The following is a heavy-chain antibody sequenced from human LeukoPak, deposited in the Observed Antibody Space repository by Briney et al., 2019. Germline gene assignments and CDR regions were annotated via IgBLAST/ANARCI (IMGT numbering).Heavy chain of an antibody. D-gene: IGHD6-19*01. CDR2: IDWDDDK. CDR1: GFSPSTSGMR. Sequence: SGPTLVNPTQTLTLTCTFSGFSPSTSGMRVSWIRQPPGKALEWLARIDWDDDKFYSTSLKTRLTISKDTSKNQVVLTMTNMDPVDTATYYCARVPYSSGWYYFDYWGQGTLVTVSS. V-gene: IGHV2-70*04. J-gene: IGHJ4*02. CDR3: ARVPYSSGWYYFDY.